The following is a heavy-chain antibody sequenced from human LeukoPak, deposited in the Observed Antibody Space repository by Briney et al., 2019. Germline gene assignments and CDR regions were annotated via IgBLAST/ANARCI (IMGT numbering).Heavy chain of an antibody. V-gene: IGHV1-8*01. CDR2: MNPNSGNT. D-gene: IGHD3-22*01. Sequence: ASVKVSCKASGYTFTSYDINWVRQATGQGLEWMGWMNPNSGNTGYAQKFQGRVTMTTDTSTSTAYMELRSLRSDDTAVYYCARDGSYYYDSSGYYGMYNWFDPWGQGTLVTVSS. CDR3: ARDGSYYYDSSGYYGMYNWFDP. CDR1: GYTFTSYD. J-gene: IGHJ5*02.